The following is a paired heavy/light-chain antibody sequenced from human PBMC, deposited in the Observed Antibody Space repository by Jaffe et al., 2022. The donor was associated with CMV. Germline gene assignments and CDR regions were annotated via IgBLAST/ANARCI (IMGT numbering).Heavy chain of an antibody. CDR2: INTGNGDT. Sequence: QVQLVQSGAEVKKPGASVTVSCKASGYTFTAYAMHWVRQAPGLRLEWMGWINTGNGDTKYSQKFQGRVTITRDTSASTAYMELSSLRSEDTAVYYCARDITVGIYYFYYWGQGTLVTVSS. D-gene: IGHD2-21*01. CDR1: GYTFTAYA. J-gene: IGHJ4*02. CDR3: ARDITVGIYYFYY. V-gene: IGHV1-3*04.
Light chain of an antibody. J-gene: IGKJ4*01. CDR2: EAS. CDR1: QSITRW. V-gene: IGKV1-5*03. Sequence: DIQMTQSPSTLSASVGDRVTITCRASQSITRWLAWYQQKPGTAPNLLIYEASSLESWVPSRFSGSGSGTEFTLTISSLHPDDFATYYCQHYNDYSPTFGGGTKVEIK. CDR3: QHYNDYSPT.